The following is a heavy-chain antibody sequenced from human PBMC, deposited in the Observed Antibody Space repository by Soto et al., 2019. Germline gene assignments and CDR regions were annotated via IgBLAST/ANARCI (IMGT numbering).Heavy chain of an antibody. D-gene: IGHD2-15*01. CDR1: GFTFSSYA. J-gene: IGHJ4*02. CDR2: ISYGGSNK. Sequence: QVQLVESGGGVVQPGRSLRLSCAASGFTFSSYAMHWVRQAPGKGLEWVAVISYGGSNKYYADSVKGRFTISRDISKNTLYLPMNSLRTEDTAVYYCARAGGLLLDYWGQGTLVTVSS. CDR3: ARAGGLLLDY. V-gene: IGHV3-30-3*01.